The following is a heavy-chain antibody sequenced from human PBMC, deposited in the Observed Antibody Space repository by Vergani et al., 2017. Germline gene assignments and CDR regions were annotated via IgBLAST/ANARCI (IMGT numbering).Heavy chain of an antibody. J-gene: IGHJ6*03. CDR3: AKDLGGCTSISCSYYMDV. D-gene: IGHD2-2*01. Sequence: QVKLVESGGGVVQPGRSLRLSCAASGFRFSSYGMNWVRQAPGKGLEWVAVIWYDGSNKYYADSVKGRFTISRDNSQNTVNLQMNSLGVDDAAVYYCAKDLGGCTSISCSYYMDVWGKGTTVTV. CDR1: GFRFSSYG. CDR2: IWYDGSNK. V-gene: IGHV3-33*06.